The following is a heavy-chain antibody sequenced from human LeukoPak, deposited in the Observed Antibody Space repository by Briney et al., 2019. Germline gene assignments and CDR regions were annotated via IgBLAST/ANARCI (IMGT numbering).Heavy chain of an antibody. J-gene: IGHJ5*02. CDR3: ARRTVRGGKWFDP. Sequence: SETLSLTCAVYGGSFSGYYWSWIRQPPGKGLEWIGEINHSGSTNYNPSLKSRVTISVDTSKNQSSLKLSSVTAADTAVYYCARRTVRGGKWFDPWGQGTLVTVSS. V-gene: IGHV4-34*01. D-gene: IGHD3-10*01. CDR2: INHSGST. CDR1: GGSFSGYY.